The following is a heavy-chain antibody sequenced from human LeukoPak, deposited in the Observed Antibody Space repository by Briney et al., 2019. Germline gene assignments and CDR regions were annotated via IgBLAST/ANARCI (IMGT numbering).Heavy chain of an antibody. D-gene: IGHD3-16*01. CDR3: ARVFGVERYFDL. Sequence: PGGSLRLSCAASGFTFNTYWMHWVRQAPGKGLVWVSPINPDGTVTTYADSVKGRFTISRDNAKNSLYLQMNSLRAEDTAVYYCARVFGVERYFDLWGRGTLVTVSS. CDR2: INPDGTVT. V-gene: IGHV3-74*01. CDR1: GFTFNTYW. J-gene: IGHJ2*01.